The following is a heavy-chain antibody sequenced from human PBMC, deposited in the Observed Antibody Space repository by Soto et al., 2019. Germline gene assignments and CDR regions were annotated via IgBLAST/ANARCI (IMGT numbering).Heavy chain of an antibody. CDR1: GFTFSGSG. Sequence: SLRLSCAASGFTFSGSGIHWVRQASGKGLEWVGRIRTKTNNYATAYAASVKGRFTISRDDSKNMAYLQMNSLKTEDTAVYYCTAMAGIDYWGQGTLVTVSS. CDR3: TAMAGIDY. CDR2: IRTKTNNYAT. J-gene: IGHJ4*02. V-gene: IGHV3-73*01. D-gene: IGHD6-19*01.